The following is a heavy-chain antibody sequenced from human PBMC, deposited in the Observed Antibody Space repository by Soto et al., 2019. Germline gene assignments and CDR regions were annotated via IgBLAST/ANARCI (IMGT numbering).Heavy chain of an antibody. V-gene: IGHV3-23*01. J-gene: IGHJ4*02. CDR3: ATEGAKTTWNFDY. CDR1: GFTFGSCG. Sequence: GGSLRLSCVASGFTFGSCGMDWVRQAPGKGLEWVAGVSPHGANTYYADSVRGRFIISRDDSRNTVSLDMNSLRGDDSAVYYCATEGAKTTWNFDYWGQGTVVTVSS. D-gene: IGHD1-1*01. CDR2: VSPHGANT.